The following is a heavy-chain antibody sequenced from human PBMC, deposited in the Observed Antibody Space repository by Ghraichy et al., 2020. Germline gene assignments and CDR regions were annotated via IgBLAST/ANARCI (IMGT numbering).Heavy chain of an antibody. Sequence: GGSLRLSCAASGFTVSSNYMSWVRQAPGKGLEWFSVIYSGGSTYYADSVKGRFTISRDNSKNTLYLQMNSLRAEDTAVYYCARDMGYCSGGSCYGLGYWGQGTLVTVSS. J-gene: IGHJ4*02. CDR1: GFTVSSNY. CDR2: IYSGGST. D-gene: IGHD2-15*01. V-gene: IGHV3-53*01. CDR3: ARDMGYCSGGSCYGLGY.